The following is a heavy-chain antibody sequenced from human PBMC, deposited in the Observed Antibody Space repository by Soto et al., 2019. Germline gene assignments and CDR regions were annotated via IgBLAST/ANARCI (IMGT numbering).Heavy chain of an antibody. CDR3: AKCLITFGGVAGQTPLCDF. J-gene: IGHJ4*02. CDR2: ISYIDGHT. D-gene: IGHD3-16*01. Sequence: EVQLLESGGDLVHPGGSLTLSCVASGFTFNNYAMSWVRQATGKGPEWVSAISYIDGHTFYAGSVRGRFTVSRDDSKNTLYREMNSLRVEDSAIYYCAKCLITFGGVAGQTPLCDFWGQGTRVTVSS. V-gene: IGHV3-23*01. CDR1: GFTFNNYA.